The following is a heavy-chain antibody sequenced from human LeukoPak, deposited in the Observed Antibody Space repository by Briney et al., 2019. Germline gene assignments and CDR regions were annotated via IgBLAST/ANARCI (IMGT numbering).Heavy chain of an antibody. CDR2: ISYDGSNK. CDR3: AKDRRAKGVAAPFDY. CDR1: GFTFSSYG. J-gene: IGHJ4*02. D-gene: IGHD2-15*01. Sequence: GRSLRLSCAASGFTFSSYGMHWVRQAPGKGLEWVAVISYDGSNKYYADSVKGRFTISRDNSKNTLYLQMNSLRAEDTAVYYCAKDRRAKGVAAPFDYWGQGTLVTVSS. V-gene: IGHV3-30*18.